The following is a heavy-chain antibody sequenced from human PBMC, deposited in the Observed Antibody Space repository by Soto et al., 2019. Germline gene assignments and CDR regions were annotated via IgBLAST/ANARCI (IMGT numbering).Heavy chain of an antibody. V-gene: IGHV4-61*01. Sequence: QVQLQESGPGLVKPSETLSLTCTVSGGSVSSGSYSWRWIRQPPGTGLEWIGYIYSSGRTNYNPPRKRRVTISVDTPKNQFSLKRSAVTAADTAVYYCARDSTSIAARRAYLGPEGGVDPWGQGTLVTVSS. CDR3: ARDSTSIAARRAYLGPEGGVDP. J-gene: IGHJ5*02. CDR2: IYSSGRT. D-gene: IGHD6-6*01. CDR1: GGSVSSGSYS.